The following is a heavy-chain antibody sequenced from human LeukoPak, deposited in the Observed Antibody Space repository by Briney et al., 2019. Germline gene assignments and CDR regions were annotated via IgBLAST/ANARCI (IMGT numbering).Heavy chain of an antibody. J-gene: IGHJ5*02. CDR2: IYTSGST. V-gene: IGHV4-4*09. CDR3: ARLRSSSWYYQNWFDP. CDR1: GGSFSGYY. D-gene: IGHD6-13*01. Sequence: SETLSLTCAVYGGSFSGYYWSWIRQPPGKGLEWIGYIYTSGSTNYNPSLKSRVTISVDTSKNQFSLKLSSVTAADTAVYYCARLRSSSWYYQNWFDPWGQGTLVTVSS.